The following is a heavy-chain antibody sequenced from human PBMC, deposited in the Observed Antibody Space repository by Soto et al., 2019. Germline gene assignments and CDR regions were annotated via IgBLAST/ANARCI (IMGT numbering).Heavy chain of an antibody. D-gene: IGHD2-2*01. V-gene: IGHV1-8*01. CDR1: GYTFTSYD. CDR2: MNPNSGNT. J-gene: IGHJ5*02. Sequence: QVQLVQSGAEVKKPGASVKVSCKASGYTFTSYDINWVRQATGQGLEWMGWMNPNSGNTGYAQKFQGRVTMTRKTSISKAYMDLGSLSSEDTAVYDCARLYCSSTSGYGPNWFDPWGQGPLVTVSS. CDR3: ARLYCSSTSGYGPNWFDP.